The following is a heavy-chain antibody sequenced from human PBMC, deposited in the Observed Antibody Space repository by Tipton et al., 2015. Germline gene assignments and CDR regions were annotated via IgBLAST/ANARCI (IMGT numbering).Heavy chain of an antibody. V-gene: IGHV4-59*11. Sequence: TLSLTGTVSGGSISSHYWSWIQQPQGKGLEWIGYIYNRGSTDYNPSLKSRVTISVDTSKNQFSLNLSSVTAADTAVYYCAREPTSGNYFDDWGQGTLVTVSS. CDR1: GGSISSHY. D-gene: IGHD2-2*01. CDR3: AREPTSGNYFDD. CDR2: IYNRGST. J-gene: IGHJ4*02.